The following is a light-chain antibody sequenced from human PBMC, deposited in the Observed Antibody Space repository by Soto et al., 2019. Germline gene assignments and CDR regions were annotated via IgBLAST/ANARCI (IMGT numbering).Light chain of an antibody. V-gene: IGLV1-40*01. CDR1: SSNMGAGYD. Sequence: QSVLTQSPSVSGAPGQRVTISCTGSSSNMGAGYDVHWYQQLPGTAPKPLIYANTNRPSGVPDRFSGSKSGTAASLAITGVQAEDEADYYCQSYDSGLRGWVFGGGTKLTVL. CDR3: QSYDSGLRGWV. CDR2: ANT. J-gene: IGLJ3*02.